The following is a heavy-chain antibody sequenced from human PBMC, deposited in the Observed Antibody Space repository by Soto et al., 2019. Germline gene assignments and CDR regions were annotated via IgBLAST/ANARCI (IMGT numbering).Heavy chain of an antibody. V-gene: IGHV3-66*01. Sequence: GGSLRLSCAASGFTVGSNYMNWVRQAPGKGLEWVSVIYSGGSTYCADSVKGRFTISRDNSKNTLYLQMNSLRAEDTAVYYCARSWAVAGSYDYWGQGTLVTVSS. CDR1: GFTVGSNY. CDR2: IYSGGST. CDR3: ARSWAVAGSYDY. D-gene: IGHD6-19*01. J-gene: IGHJ4*02.